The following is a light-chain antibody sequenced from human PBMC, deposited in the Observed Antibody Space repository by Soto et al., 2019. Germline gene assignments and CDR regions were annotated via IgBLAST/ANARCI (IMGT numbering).Light chain of an antibody. CDR2: GAS. Sequence: EIVLTQSPGTLSLSPGERATLSCRASQSVSSSYLAWYQQKAGQAPRLLIYGASNRATGIPDRFSGSGSGTDFILTISSLEPEDFAVDYCQHYGSSWTFGQGTKVEIK. J-gene: IGKJ1*01. CDR3: QHYGSSWT. V-gene: IGKV3-20*01. CDR1: QSVSSSY.